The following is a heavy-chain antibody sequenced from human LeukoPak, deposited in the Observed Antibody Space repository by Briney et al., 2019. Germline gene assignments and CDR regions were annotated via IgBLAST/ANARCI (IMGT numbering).Heavy chain of an antibody. D-gene: IGHD2-15*01. CDR2: ISYDGSNK. J-gene: IGHJ3*02. CDR1: GFTFSSYG. Sequence: GGSLRLSCAASGFTFSSYGMHWVRQAPGKGLEWVAVISYDGSNKYYADSVKGRFTISRDNSKNTLYLQMNSLRAEDTAVYYCARDQGVYCSGGSCTAFDIWGQGTMVTVSS. CDR3: ARDQGVYCSGGSCTAFDI. V-gene: IGHV3-30*03.